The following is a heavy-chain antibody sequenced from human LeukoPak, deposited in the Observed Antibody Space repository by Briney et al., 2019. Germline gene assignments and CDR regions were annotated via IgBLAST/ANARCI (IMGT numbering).Heavy chain of an antibody. CDR2: ISYDGSNK. D-gene: IGHD6-19*01. CDR3: AKDRTIAVAGYFDY. CDR1: GFTFSSYG. J-gene: IGHJ4*02. V-gene: IGHV3-30*18. Sequence: GRSLRLSCAASGFTFSSYGMHWVRQAPGKGLEWVAVISYDGSNKYYADSVKGRFTISRDNSKNTLYLQMNSLRAEDTAVFYCAKDRTIAVAGYFDYWGQGTLVTVSS.